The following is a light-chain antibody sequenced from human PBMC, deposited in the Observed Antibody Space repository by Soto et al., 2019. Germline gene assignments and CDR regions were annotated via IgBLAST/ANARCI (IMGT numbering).Light chain of an antibody. CDR2: GAS. CDR3: QQYGDLPWT. V-gene: IGKV3-20*01. CDR1: QSISSTY. J-gene: IGKJ1*01. Sequence: DTVLTQSPGTLSLTSGERATLSCSASQSISSTYLAWYQQKRGQAPRLLIYGASSRATGIPDRFSGSGSGTDFTLTIDRLESEDFAVYFCQQYGDLPWTFGQGTKVDIK.